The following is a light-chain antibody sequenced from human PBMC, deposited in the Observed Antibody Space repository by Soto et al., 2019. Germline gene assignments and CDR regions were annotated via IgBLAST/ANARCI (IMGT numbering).Light chain of an antibody. Sequence: QSVLAQPASVSGSPGQSITISCSGSANDYVSWYQHHPGKAPRLLLYEVTHRPSGVSHRFSGSKSGNTASLTISGLQTEDEADYYCSSYTTAHTRVFGSGTKVTVL. CDR2: EVT. CDR3: SSYTTAHTRV. V-gene: IGLV2-14*01. J-gene: IGLJ1*01. CDR1: ANDY.